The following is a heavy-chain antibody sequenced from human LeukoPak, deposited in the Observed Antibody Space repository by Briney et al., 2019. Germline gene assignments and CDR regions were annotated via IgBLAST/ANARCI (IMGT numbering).Heavy chain of an antibody. CDR3: ARDGYYYGSGSYPRRVL. CDR2: IYTSGST. D-gene: IGHD3-10*01. J-gene: IGHJ4*02. Sequence: SETLSLTCTVSGGSISSGSYYWSWIRQPAGKGLEWIGRIYTSGSTNYNPSLKSRVTISVDTSKNQFSLKLSSVTAADTAVYYCARDGYYYGSGSYPRRVLWGQGTLVTVSS. CDR1: GGSISSGSYY. V-gene: IGHV4-61*02.